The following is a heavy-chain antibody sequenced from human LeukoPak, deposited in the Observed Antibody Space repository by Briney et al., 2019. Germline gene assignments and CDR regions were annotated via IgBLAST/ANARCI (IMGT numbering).Heavy chain of an antibody. Sequence: GGSLRLSCAASGFTFTTSAMTWVRQAPGKGLEWVSAISGGGSSTYYADSVKGRFTISRDNSKNTLILQMNRLRAEDTTVYYCADSGREYYYYIWGSYIFDNWGQGTLVTVSS. J-gene: IGHJ4*02. CDR2: ISGGGSST. V-gene: IGHV3-23*01. D-gene: IGHD3-16*01. CDR1: GFTFTTSA. CDR3: ADSGREYYYYIWGSYIFDN.